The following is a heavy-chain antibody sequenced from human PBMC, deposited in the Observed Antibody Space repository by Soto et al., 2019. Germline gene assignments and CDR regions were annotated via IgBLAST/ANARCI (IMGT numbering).Heavy chain of an antibody. CDR3: AYTIYGSGSYSDS. CDR1: EFTVSSNY. J-gene: IGHJ4*02. Sequence: EVQLVESGGGLIQPGESLRLSCAASEFTVSSNYMSWVRQAPGKGLEWVSVIYSGGSTYYADSVKGRFTISRDNSKNTLYLQTNSLRAEDTAVYYCAYTIYGSGSYSDSWGQGTLVTVSS. CDR2: IYSGGST. D-gene: IGHD3-10*01. V-gene: IGHV3-53*01.